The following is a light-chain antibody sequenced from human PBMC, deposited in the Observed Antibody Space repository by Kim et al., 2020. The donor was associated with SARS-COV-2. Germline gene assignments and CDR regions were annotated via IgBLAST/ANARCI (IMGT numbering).Light chain of an antibody. CDR1: SSDIGGYNY. V-gene: IGLV2-14*01. CDR2: EVT. Sequence: QSVLTQPASVSGSPGQSITISCTGSSSDIGGYNYVSWFQQHPGKAPKLMIYEVTKRPSGISNRFSGSKSGNTASLTISGLQAEDEADYYCTSYTTSGTWVFGGGTQLTVL. CDR3: TSYTTSGTWV. J-gene: IGLJ3*02.